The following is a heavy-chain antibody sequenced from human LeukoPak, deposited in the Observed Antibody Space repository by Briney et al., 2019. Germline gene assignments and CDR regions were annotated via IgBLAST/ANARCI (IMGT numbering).Heavy chain of an antibody. CDR1: GFTFTGYY. J-gene: IGHJ4*02. V-gene: IGHV1-2*02. CDR2: INPNSGGT. CDR3: ARYYIEGRCFDY. Sequence: ASVKVSCKASGFTFTGYYIHWVRQAPGQGLEWRGGINPNSGGTNYAQKFQGRVTMTRDTAIRTAYMELSRLRSDDTAMYYCARYYIEGRCFDYWGQGTLVTVSS. D-gene: IGHD3-10*01.